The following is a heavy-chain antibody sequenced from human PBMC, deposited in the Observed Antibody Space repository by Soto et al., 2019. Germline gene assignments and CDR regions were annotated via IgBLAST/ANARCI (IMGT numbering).Heavy chain of an antibody. CDR3: ATLPSSGSYGSHYKHGMEV. CDR2: IYPGDSDT. J-gene: IGHJ6*02. Sequence: GESLKISCKGSGYRFTSYWIGWVRQMPGKGLEWMGSIYPGDSDTRYSPSFQGQVSFSADPSVCTASLQWSSLKGSDAAMYYWATLPSSGSYGSHYKHGMEVWGPETSLTIS. V-gene: IGHV5-51*01. D-gene: IGHD1-26*01. CDR1: GYRFTSYW.